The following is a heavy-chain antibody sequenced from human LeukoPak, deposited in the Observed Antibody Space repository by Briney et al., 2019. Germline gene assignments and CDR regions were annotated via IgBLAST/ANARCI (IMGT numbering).Heavy chain of an antibody. CDR3: VRDWGYDSSGYWQKYFDT. D-gene: IGHD3-22*01. Sequence: GGSLRLSCATSGFTSTTFWMHWVRHAPGKGLVWVSRINHDGSSTNYADSVKGRFTISRDNAKNTVYLQMNSLRAEDTAVYYCVRDWGYDSSGYWQKYFDTWGQGTLVTVSS. CDR1: GFTSTTFW. J-gene: IGHJ4*02. CDR2: INHDGSST. V-gene: IGHV3-74*01.